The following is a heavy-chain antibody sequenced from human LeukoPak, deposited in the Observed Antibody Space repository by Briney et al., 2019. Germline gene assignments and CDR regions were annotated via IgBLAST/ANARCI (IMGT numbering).Heavy chain of an antibody. CDR2: ISGYNGNR. D-gene: IGHD3-3*02. CDR1: GHSFSDYG. J-gene: IGHJ4*02. Sequence: ASVKVSCKAIGHSFSDYGITWVRQAPGQGLEWMGWISGYNGNRKLAQKFQGRVTLARDISTNIAYMELGSLTSDDTAIYYCARVGVIFGADPEKSHFDEWGQGTLVTVSS. V-gene: IGHV1-18*04. CDR3: ARVGVIFGADPEKSHFDE.